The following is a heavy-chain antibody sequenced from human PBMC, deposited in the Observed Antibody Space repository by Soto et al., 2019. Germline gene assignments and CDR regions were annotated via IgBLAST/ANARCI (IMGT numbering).Heavy chain of an antibody. CDR2: IYYSGAA. D-gene: IGHD5-18*01. Sequence: PSETLSLTCTVSGGSISSGGHFWSWIRQVPGKGLEWIGYIYYSGAAYYNPSLRSRATISADASNNQFSLQLSSVTAADSAVYYCARDSTWIQLWLSWFDPWGQGTLVTVSS. V-gene: IGHV4-31*03. CDR1: GGSISSGGHF. CDR3: ARDSTWIQLWLSWFDP. J-gene: IGHJ5*02.